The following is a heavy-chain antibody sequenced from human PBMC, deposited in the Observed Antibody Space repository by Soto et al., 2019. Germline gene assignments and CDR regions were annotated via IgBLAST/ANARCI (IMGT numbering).Heavy chain of an antibody. CDR1: GYTFTGYY. CDR2: INPNSGGT. CDR3: ARYTHDSSGYKGGY. V-gene: IGHV1-2*02. Sequence: ASVKVSCKASGYTFTGYYMHWVRQAPGQGLEWMGWINPNSGGTNYAQKFQGRVTMTRDTSISTAYMELSRLRSDDTAVYYCARYTHDSSGYKGGYWGQGTLVTVPQ. D-gene: IGHD3-22*01. J-gene: IGHJ4*02.